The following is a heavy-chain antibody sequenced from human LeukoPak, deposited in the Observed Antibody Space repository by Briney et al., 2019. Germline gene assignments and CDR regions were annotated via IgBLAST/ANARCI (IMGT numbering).Heavy chain of an antibody. CDR3: ARDRKVRSSGWFGY. CDR1: GFTFSSYA. Sequence: GGSLRLSCAASGFTFSSYAMHWVRQAPGKGLEWVAVISYDGSNKYYADSVKGRFTISRDNSKNALYLQMNSLRAEDTAVYYCARDRKVRSSGWFGYWGQGTLVTVSS. D-gene: IGHD6-19*01. J-gene: IGHJ4*02. CDR2: ISYDGSNK. V-gene: IGHV3-30*04.